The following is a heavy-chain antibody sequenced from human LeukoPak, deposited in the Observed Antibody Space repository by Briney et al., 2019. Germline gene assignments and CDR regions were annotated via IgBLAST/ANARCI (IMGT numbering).Heavy chain of an antibody. J-gene: IGHJ4*02. D-gene: IGHD5-18*01. CDR1: GFTFSSYA. CDR3: AKLNSGYSYGRPYYFDY. Sequence: GGSLRLSCAASGFTFSSYAMSWVRQAPGKGLEWVSAISGSGGGTYYADSVKGRFTISRDNSKNTLYLQMNSLRAEDTAVYYCAKLNSGYSYGRPYYFDYWGQGTLVTVSS. V-gene: IGHV3-23*01. CDR2: ISGSGGGT.